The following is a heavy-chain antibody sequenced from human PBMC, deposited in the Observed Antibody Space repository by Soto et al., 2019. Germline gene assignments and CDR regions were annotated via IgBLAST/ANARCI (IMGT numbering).Heavy chain of an antibody. V-gene: IGHV4-30-4*01. CDR1: GGSISSGDYY. CDR3: AREPYGSGSYYNKGYYYYGMDV. CDR2: IYYSGST. Sequence: PSETLSLTCTVSGGSISSGDYYWSWIRQPPGKGLEWIGYIYYSGSTYYNPSLKSRVTISVDTSKNQFSLKLSSVTAADTAVYYCAREPYGSGSYYNKGYYYYGMDVWGQGTTVTVSS. D-gene: IGHD3-10*01. J-gene: IGHJ6*02.